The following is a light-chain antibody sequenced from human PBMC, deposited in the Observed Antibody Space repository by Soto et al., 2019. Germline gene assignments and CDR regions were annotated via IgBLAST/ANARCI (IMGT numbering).Light chain of an antibody. V-gene: IGKV1-39*01. J-gene: IGKJ3*01. CDR3: QQTFSFPHT. CDR1: QTINTF. Sequence: DIQMTQSPSSLSASVGHGVTITCRASQTINTFLHWYQQKPGHAPNLLIYSASTLQPGVPSRFSGSGSGTDFTLTISSLQPEDFATYFCQQTFSFPHTFGPGTKVEIK. CDR2: SAS.